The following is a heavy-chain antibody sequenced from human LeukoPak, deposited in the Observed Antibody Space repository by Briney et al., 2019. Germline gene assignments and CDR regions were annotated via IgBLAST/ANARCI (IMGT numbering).Heavy chain of an antibody. CDR3: ASEDPYDSSGPGGY. CDR2: INPNSGGT. CDR1: GYTFTGYY. J-gene: IGHJ4*02. D-gene: IGHD3-22*01. Sequence: GASVKVSCKASGYTFTGYYMHRVRQAPGQGLEWMGWINPNSGGTNYAQKFQGRVTMTRDTSISTAYMELSRLRSDDTAVYYCASEDPYDSSGPGGYWGQGTLVTVSS. V-gene: IGHV1-2*02.